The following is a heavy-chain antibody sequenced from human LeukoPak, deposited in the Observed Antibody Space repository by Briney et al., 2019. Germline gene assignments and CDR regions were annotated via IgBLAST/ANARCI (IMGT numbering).Heavy chain of an antibody. CDR3: ARGDYCSGGSCDYNWFDP. J-gene: IGHJ5*02. V-gene: IGHV3-21*01. D-gene: IGHD2-15*01. Sequence: GGSLRLSCAASGFTFSSYSMNWVRQAPGKGLEWVSSISSSSSYIYYADSVKGRFTISRDNAKNSLYLQMNSLRAEDAAVYYCARGDYCSGGSCDYNWFDPWGQGTLVTVSS. CDR1: GFTFSSYS. CDR2: ISSSSSYI.